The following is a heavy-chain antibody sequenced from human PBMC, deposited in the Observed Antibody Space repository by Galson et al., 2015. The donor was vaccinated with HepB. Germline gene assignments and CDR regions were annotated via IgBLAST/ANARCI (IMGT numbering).Heavy chain of an antibody. CDR3: VKDRGMGSAWHVLEH. D-gene: IGHD3-10*02. CDR1: GFNFGSYG. V-gene: IGHV3-33*06. CDR2: TWYDGTDK. J-gene: IGHJ4*02. Sequence: SLRLSCAASGFNFGSYGMHWVRQAPGEGLEWVAVTWYDGTDKKYAESVKGRFTISRDNSKNTLYLQMNSVRVEDTAVYYCVKDRGMGSAWHVLEHWGQGALVTVSS.